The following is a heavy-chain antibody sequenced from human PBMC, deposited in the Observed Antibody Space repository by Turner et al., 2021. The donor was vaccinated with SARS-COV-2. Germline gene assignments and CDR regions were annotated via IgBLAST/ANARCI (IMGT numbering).Heavy chain of an antibody. Sequence: EVQLVESAGGLVTPGGSLRLSCAASGFTFSSYSMNWVRQAPGRGLEWVSSISSRTIFIYYADSVKGRFTIARDNAKNSLYLQMNSLRAEDTAVYYCAREDDFWSGYQYYRMDVWGQGTTVTVSS. D-gene: IGHD3-3*01. CDR3: AREDDFWSGYQYYRMDV. J-gene: IGHJ6*02. CDR2: ISSRTIFI. CDR1: GFTFSSYS. V-gene: IGHV3-21*01.